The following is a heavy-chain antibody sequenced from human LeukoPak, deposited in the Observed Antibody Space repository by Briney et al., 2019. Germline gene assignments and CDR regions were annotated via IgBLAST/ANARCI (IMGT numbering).Heavy chain of an antibody. Sequence: ASVKVSCKASGGTFSSYAISWVRQAPGQGLEWMGGIIPIFGTANYAQKFQGRGTITADESTSTAYMELSSLRSEDTAVYYCARAPFPYGDYGSDYWGQGTLVTVSS. J-gene: IGHJ4*02. CDR3: ARAPFPYGDYGSDY. V-gene: IGHV1-69*13. D-gene: IGHD4-17*01. CDR1: GGTFSSYA. CDR2: IIPIFGTA.